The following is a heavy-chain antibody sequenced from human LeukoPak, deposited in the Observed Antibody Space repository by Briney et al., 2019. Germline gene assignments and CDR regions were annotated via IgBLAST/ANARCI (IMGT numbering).Heavy chain of an antibody. CDR2: TNNSGST. J-gene: IGHJ6*04. CDR3: ARELYSSSWLGPTWYYGMDV. Sequence: SETLSLTCAVSGYSISGGYSWGWIGQPPGRGLEWFGSTNNSGSTYYNPSLKSRVTISVDTSKNQFSLKLSSVTAADTAVYYCARELYSSSWLGPTWYYGMDVWGKGTTVTVSS. D-gene: IGHD6-13*01. CDR1: GYSISGGYS. V-gene: IGHV4-38-2*02.